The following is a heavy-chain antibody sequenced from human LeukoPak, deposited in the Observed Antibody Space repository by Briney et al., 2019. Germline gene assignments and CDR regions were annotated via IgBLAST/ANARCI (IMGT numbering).Heavy chain of an antibody. V-gene: IGHV3-48*01. CDR2: ISSSSSTI. CDR3: ARFPGYDYYYGMDV. D-gene: IGHD2-15*01. J-gene: IGHJ6*02. Sequence: GGSLRLSWAASGFTFSSYSMNWVRQAPGKGLEWVSYISSSSSTIYYADSVKGRFTISRDNAKNSLYLQMNSLRAEDTAVYYCARFPGYDYYYGMDVWGQGTTVTVSS. CDR1: GFTFSSYS.